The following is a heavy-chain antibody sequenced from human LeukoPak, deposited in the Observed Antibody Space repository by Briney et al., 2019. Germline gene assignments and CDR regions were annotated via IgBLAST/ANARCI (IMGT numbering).Heavy chain of an antibody. CDR1: GVSVSSNSAA. V-gene: IGHV6-1*01. CDR2: TYYRSKWYN. D-gene: IGHD6-19*01. Sequence: SQTLSLTCAISGVSVSSNSAAWNWVRQSPSRGLEWLGRTYYRSKWYNNYALSVKSRITIKPDTSKNQFSLQLNSVTPEDTAVYYCARLSSGAGGDFDCWGQGTLVTVSS. CDR3: ARLSSGAGGDFDC. J-gene: IGHJ4*02.